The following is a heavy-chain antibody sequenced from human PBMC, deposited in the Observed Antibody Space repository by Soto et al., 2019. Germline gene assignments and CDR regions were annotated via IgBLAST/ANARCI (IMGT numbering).Heavy chain of an antibody. CDR1: GASISSFN. D-gene: IGHD6-13*01. CDR3: ERDRGEYTSSWFWYFSH. J-gene: IGHJ2*01. CDR2: LNIAGTI. Sequence: SETLSLTCSVSGASISSFNWNWVRQPAGKGPEWVGRLNIAGTINYNPSLKSRITMSMDTSKNQISLHLRSVTAADTAIYYCERDRGEYTSSWFWYFSHRGHRSLVTVSS. V-gene: IGHV4-4*07.